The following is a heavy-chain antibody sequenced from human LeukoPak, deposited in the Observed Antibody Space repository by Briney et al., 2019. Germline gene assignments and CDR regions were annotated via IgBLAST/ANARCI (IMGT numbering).Heavy chain of an antibody. D-gene: IGHD6-19*01. CDR3: ARGLGSGWYLTDDY. J-gene: IGHJ4*02. V-gene: IGHV1-69*13. Sequence: SVKVSCKASGGTFSSYAISWVRQAPGQGLEWMGGIIPIFVTAKYAQKFQGRVTITPDESTSTAYMELSSLRSEDTAVYYCARGLGSGWYLTDDYWGQGTLVTVSS. CDR2: IIPIFVTA. CDR1: GGTFSSYA.